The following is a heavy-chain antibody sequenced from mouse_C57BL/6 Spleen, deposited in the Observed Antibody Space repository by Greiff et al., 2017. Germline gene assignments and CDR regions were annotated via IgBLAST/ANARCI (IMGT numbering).Heavy chain of an antibody. J-gene: IGHJ1*03. D-gene: IGHD1-1*01. CDR1: GYTFTSYW. Sequence: VQLQQPGAELVRPGSSVKLSCKASGYTFTSYWMHWVKQRPIQGLEWIGNIDPSDSETHYNQKFKDKATLTVDKSSSTAYMQLSSLTSEDSAVYYSAARTTVVGYFDGWGTGTTVTVSS. CDR2: IDPSDSET. V-gene: IGHV1-52*01. CDR3: AARTTVVGYFDG.